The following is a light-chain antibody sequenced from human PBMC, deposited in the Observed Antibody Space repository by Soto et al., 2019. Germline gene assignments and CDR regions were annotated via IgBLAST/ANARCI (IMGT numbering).Light chain of an antibody. CDR1: SGSIASNY. Sequence: NFMLTQPHSVSESPGKPVTISCTRSSGSIASNYVQWYQQRPGSAPTTVIYEDNQRPSGVPDRFSGSIDSSSNSASLTISRLKTEDEADYYCQSYKVFGGGTKVTVL. CDR3: QSYKV. J-gene: IGLJ2*01. V-gene: IGLV6-57*03. CDR2: EDN.